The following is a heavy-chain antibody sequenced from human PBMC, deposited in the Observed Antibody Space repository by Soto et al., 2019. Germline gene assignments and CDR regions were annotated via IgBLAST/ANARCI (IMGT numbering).Heavy chain of an antibody. V-gene: IGHV3-9*01. J-gene: IGHJ4*02. D-gene: IGHD6-19*01. Sequence: GGSLRLSCAASGFTFDDYAMHWVRQAPGKGLEWVSGISWNSGSIGYADSVKGRFTISRDNAKNSLYLQMNSLRAEDTALYYCAKTNSGWYDYYFDYWGQGTLVTVSS. CDR1: GFTFDDYA. CDR2: ISWNSGSI. CDR3: AKTNSGWYDYYFDY.